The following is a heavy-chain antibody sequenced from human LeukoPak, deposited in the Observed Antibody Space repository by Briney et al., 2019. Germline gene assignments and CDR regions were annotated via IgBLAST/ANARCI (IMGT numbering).Heavy chain of an antibody. D-gene: IGHD3-22*01. CDR2: ISGSGGST. Sequence: GGSLRLSCAASGFTFSSYAMSWVRQAPGKGLEWVSAISGSGGSTYYADSVRGRFTISRDNSKNTLYLQMNSLRAEDTAVYYCAKSPLRAHYYYDSSGYYFDYWGQGTLVTVSS. CDR1: GFTFSSYA. J-gene: IGHJ4*02. V-gene: IGHV3-23*01. CDR3: AKSPLRAHYYYDSSGYYFDY.